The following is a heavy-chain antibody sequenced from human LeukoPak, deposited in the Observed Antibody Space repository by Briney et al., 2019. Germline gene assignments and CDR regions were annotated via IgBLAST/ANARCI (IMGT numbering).Heavy chain of an antibody. CDR2: IGSSGDIT. CDR3: AKDIDNGDYVVY. CDR1: GFTFSSHW. V-gene: IGHV3-23*01. D-gene: IGHD4-17*01. J-gene: IGHJ4*02. Sequence: GGSLRLSCAASGFTFSSHWMSWVRQAPGMGLEWVSSIGSSGDITYYADSVKGRFTISRDNSKNTLYLQMNSLRAEDTAVYYCAKDIDNGDYVVYWGQGTLVTVSS.